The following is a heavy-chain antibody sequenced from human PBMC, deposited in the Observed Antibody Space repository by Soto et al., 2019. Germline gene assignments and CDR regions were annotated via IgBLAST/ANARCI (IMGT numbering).Heavy chain of an antibody. Sequence: ASVKVSCKASGFSFTGYYIQWLRQAPGQGLEWMGWINAHSGGTEYAQKFQGRVTLTRDTSIATAYLTLTSLTSDDTALYYCAKDLTRQLAYWLDPWGQGAQVTVSS. CDR1: GFSFTGYY. D-gene: IGHD6-6*01. CDR2: INAHSGGT. V-gene: IGHV1-2*02. CDR3: AKDLTRQLAYWLDP. J-gene: IGHJ5*02.